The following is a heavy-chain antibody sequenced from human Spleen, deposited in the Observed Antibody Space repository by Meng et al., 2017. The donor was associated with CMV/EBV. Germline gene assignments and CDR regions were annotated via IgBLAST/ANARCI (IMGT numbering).Heavy chain of an antibody. D-gene: IGHD3-22*01. CDR1: GDSISSNNL. Sequence: SETLSLTCVVSGDSISSNNLWSWVRQPPGKGLEWLGEIYQSGNTNYNPSLKSRVTISVDKSKNQFSLKLSSVTAADTAVYYCAREDYYDSSGYHKALDIRGQGTMVTVSS. CDR3: AREDYYDSSGYHKALDI. J-gene: IGHJ3*02. CDR2: IYQSGNT. V-gene: IGHV4/OR15-8*02.